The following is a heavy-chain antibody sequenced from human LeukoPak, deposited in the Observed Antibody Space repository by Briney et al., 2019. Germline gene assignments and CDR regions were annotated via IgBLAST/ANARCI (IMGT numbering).Heavy chain of an antibody. V-gene: IGHV4-31*03. Sequence: PSETLSLTCTVSGGSISSGGYYWSWIRQHPGKGLEWIGYIYYSGSTYYNPSLKSRVTISVDTSKNQFSLKLSSVTAADTAVYYCARGNVAASFDYWGQGTLVTVSS. CDR3: ARGNVAASFDY. D-gene: IGHD4-11*01. CDR2: IYYSGST. J-gene: IGHJ4*02. CDR1: GGSISSGGYY.